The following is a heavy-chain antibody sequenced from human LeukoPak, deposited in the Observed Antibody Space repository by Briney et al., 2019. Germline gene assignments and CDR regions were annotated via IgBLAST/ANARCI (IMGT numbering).Heavy chain of an antibody. V-gene: IGHV1-8*03. J-gene: IGHJ6*03. D-gene: IGHD6-13*01. Sequence: ASVKVSCKASGYTFTSYDINWARQATGQGLEWMGWMNPNSGNTGYAQKFQGRVTITRNTSISTAYMELSSLRSEDTAVYYCARGLLYSSSSYYYYYMDVWGKGTTVTVSS. CDR2: MNPNSGNT. CDR1: GYTFTSYD. CDR3: ARGLLYSSSSYYYYYMDV.